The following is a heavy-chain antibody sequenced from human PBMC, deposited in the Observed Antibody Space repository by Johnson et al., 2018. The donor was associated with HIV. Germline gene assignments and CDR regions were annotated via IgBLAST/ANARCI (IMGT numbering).Heavy chain of an antibody. CDR2: TWFDGRNK. J-gene: IGHJ3*02. CDR1: GFSFSDYN. V-gene: IGHV3-33*06. D-gene: IGHD6-13*01. CDR3: AKVAVATAAGGVALDI. Sequence: QVQLVESGGGVVQPGRSLRLSCAASGFSFSDYNMHWVRQAPGKGLEWVAVTWFDGRNKYYSDSVKGRFTISRDNSKNTLYLQINSLRAEDTGVYYCAKVAVATAAGGVALDIWG.